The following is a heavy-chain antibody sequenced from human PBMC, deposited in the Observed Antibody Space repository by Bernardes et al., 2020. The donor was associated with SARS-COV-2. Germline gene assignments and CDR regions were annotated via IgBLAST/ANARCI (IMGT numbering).Heavy chain of an antibody. CDR2: IYYSGST. Sequence: SETLSLTCTVSGGSISGYYWSWIRQPPGKGLEWIGYIYYSGSTNYNPSLKSRVTISVDTSKNQFSLKLSSVTAADTAVYYCARDGGYAFDIWGQGTMVTVSS. V-gene: IGHV4-59*01. CDR3: ARDGGYAFDI. D-gene: IGHD3-16*01. CDR1: GGSISGYY. J-gene: IGHJ3*02.